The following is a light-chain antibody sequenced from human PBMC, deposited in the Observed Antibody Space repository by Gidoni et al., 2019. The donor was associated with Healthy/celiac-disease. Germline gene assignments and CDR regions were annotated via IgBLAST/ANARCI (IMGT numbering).Light chain of an antibody. CDR2: VAY. CDR1: QSVSSLY. CDR3: QRYGRSPLT. Sequence: DIVFTQSPGTLSLSPGERATLSCRASQSVSSLYLGWYQQKPGQAPRLLIYVAYSRATGIPKRSSGSWAGKDFTLTSSRLEAEDFAVYYCQRYGRSPLTFGQGTKVEIK. J-gene: IGKJ1*01. V-gene: IGKV3-20*01.